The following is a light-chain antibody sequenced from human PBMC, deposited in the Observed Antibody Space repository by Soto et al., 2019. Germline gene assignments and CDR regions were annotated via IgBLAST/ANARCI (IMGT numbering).Light chain of an antibody. CDR3: AAWDDSLSGRV. CDR2: SNN. CDR1: SSNIGSNY. Sequence: QLVLTQPPSASGTPGQRVTISCSGSSSNIGSNYVYWYQQLPGTAPKLLIYSNNKRPSGVPDRFSGSKSGTSASLAISGLRSEDEADYYCAAWDDSLSGRVFGGGTKLTVL. V-gene: IGLV1-47*02. J-gene: IGLJ2*01.